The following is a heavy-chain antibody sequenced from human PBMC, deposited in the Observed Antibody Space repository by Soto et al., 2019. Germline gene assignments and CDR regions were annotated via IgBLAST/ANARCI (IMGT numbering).Heavy chain of an antibody. D-gene: IGHD1-20*01. V-gene: IGHV1-2*04. CDR1: GYTFTGYY. CDR3: ARGITLPTPLDY. Sequence: ASVKVSCKASGYTFTGYYMHWVRQAPGQGLEWMGWINPNSGDTNYAQKFQGWVTMTRDTSISTVYVELSRLKSDDTAVYYCARGITLPTPLDYWGQGTLVTVSS. J-gene: IGHJ4*02. CDR2: INPNSGDT.